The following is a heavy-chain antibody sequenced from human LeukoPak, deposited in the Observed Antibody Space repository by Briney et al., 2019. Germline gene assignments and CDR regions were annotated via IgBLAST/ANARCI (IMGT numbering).Heavy chain of an antibody. Sequence: GGSLRLSCAAPDFTFISFWMSWVRQAPGKGLEWVAHIRQDGGEKYYVDSVKGRFTISRDNAKNSLYLQMNSLRAEDTAVYFCARVLTVGATFDYWGPGTLVTVSS. CDR1: DFTFISFW. CDR3: ARVLTVGATFDY. D-gene: IGHD1-26*01. CDR2: IRQDGGEK. J-gene: IGHJ4*02. V-gene: IGHV3-7*04.